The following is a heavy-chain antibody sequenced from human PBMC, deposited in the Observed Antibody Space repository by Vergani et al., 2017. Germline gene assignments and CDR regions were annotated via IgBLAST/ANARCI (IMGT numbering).Heavy chain of an antibody. Sequence: QVQLQQWGAGVVKPSGTLSLTCAVFGESFSSYYWSWIRQPPGKGLEWIGYIYYSGSTNYNPSLKSRVTISVDTSKNQFSLKLSSVTAADTAVYYCARETAAAGTADYWGQGTLVTVSS. V-gene: IGHV4-59*01. CDR3: ARETAAAGTADY. J-gene: IGHJ4*02. CDR1: GESFSSYY. CDR2: IYYSGST. D-gene: IGHD6-13*01.